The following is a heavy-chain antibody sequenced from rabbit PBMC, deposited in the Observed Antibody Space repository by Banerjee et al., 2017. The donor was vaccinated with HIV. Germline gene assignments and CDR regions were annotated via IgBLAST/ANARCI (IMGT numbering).Heavy chain of an antibody. CDR1: GFSFSSGYY. J-gene: IGHJ2*01. Sequence: QSLEESGGDLVKPGASLTLTCTASGFSFSSGYYMCWVRQAPGKGPEWIAYIYPGFGIRNYANSVKGRFTISSDNAQNTVFLQMTSLTASDTATYFCARGVYGGGYGFDTWGPGTLVTVS. CDR2: IYPGFGIR. V-gene: IGHV1S40*01. D-gene: IGHD2-1*01. CDR3: ARGVYGGGYGFDT.